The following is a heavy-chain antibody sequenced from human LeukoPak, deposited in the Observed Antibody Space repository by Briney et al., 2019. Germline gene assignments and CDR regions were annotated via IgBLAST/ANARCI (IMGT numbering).Heavy chain of an antibody. Sequence: SSETLSLTCAVYGGSFSGYYWSWIRQPPGKGLEWIGEINHSGSTNYNPSLKSRVTISVDTSKNQFSLKLTSVTAADTAVYYCARVKRRMGSSSGDYSDYWGQGALVTVSS. CDR3: ARVKRRMGSSSGDYSDY. D-gene: IGHD6-6*01. CDR1: GGSFSGYY. J-gene: IGHJ4*02. V-gene: IGHV4-34*01. CDR2: INHSGST.